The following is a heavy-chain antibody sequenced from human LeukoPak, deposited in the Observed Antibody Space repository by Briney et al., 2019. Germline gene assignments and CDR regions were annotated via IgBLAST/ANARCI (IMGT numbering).Heavy chain of an antibody. D-gene: IGHD5-12*01. J-gene: IGHJ4*02. CDR2: IYPGDSDT. Sequence: RGESLKISCKGSGYRITAYWIGWVRQMPGKGLEWMGIIYPGDSDTRYSPSFQGQVTISADKSISTAYLQWSSLKASDTAMYYCARLTGYSGYDYHFDYWGQGTLVTVSS. V-gene: IGHV5-51*01. CDR1: GYRITAYW. CDR3: ARLTGYSGYDYHFDY.